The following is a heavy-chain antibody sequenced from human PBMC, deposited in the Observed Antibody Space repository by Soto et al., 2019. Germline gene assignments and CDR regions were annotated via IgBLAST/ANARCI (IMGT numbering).Heavy chain of an antibody. CDR3: AGGRYWFDP. D-gene: IGHD3-16*01. Sequence: SETLSLTCTVSGVSISRGVYYWSWIRQHPGKGLEWIGYIDYSGSTDYNPSLKSRVTMSVDTSKNQFSLKLSSVTAADTAVFYCAGGRYWFDPWGQGTLITVSS. J-gene: IGHJ5*02. V-gene: IGHV4-31*03. CDR2: IDYSGST. CDR1: GVSISRGVYY.